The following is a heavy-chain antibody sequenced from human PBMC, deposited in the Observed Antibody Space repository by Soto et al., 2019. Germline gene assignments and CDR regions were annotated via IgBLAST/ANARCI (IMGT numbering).Heavy chain of an antibody. V-gene: IGHV1-45*02. CDR2: ITPFNGNT. CDR1: GYTFTYRY. Sequence: QMQLVQSGAEVKKTGSSVKVSCKASGYTFTYRYLHWVRQAPGQALEWMGWITPFNGNTNYAQKFQDRGTXXRXRXXSTAYMEPSSLRSEDTAMYYCASEAAGSGRHGMDVWGQGTTVTVSS. D-gene: IGHD6-13*01. CDR3: ASEAAGSGRHGMDV. J-gene: IGHJ6*02.